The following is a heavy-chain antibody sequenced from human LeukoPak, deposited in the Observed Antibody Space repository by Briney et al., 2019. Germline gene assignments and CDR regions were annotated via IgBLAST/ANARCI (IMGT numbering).Heavy chain of an antibody. CDR3: ARLWVNYDSSGYSPY. CDR2: IYPGDSDT. Sequence: GESLKISCKGSGYSFTSYWIGWVRQMPGKGLEWMGIIYPGDSDTRYNPSFQGQVTISADKSISTAYLQWSSLKASDTAMYYCARLWVNYDSSGYSPYWGQGTLVTVSS. J-gene: IGHJ4*02. CDR1: GYSFTSYW. V-gene: IGHV5-51*01. D-gene: IGHD3-22*01.